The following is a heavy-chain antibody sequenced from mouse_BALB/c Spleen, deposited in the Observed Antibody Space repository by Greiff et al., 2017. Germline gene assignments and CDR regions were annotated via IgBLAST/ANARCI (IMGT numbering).Heavy chain of an antibody. J-gene: IGHJ3*01. D-gene: IGHD4-1*01. CDR1: GFTFSSYG. CDR2: ISSGGSYT. CDR3: ARHRTGTSLFAY. Sequence: EVMLVESGGDLVKPGGSLKLSCAASGFTFSSYGMSWVRQTPDKRLEWVATISSGGSYTYYPDSVKGRFTISRDNAKNTLYLQMSSLKSEDTAMYYCARHRTGTSLFAYWGQGTLVTVSA. V-gene: IGHV5-6*02.